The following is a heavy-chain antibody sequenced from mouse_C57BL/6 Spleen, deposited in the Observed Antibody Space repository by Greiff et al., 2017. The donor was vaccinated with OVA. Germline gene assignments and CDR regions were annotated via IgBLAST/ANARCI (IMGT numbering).Heavy chain of an antibody. V-gene: IGHV1-9*01. CDR2: ILPGSGST. CDR3: ARYNYVPYWYFDV. Sequence: VQLQESGAELMKPGASVKLSCKATGYTFTGYWIEWVKQRPGHGLEWIGEILPGSGSTNYNEKFKGNATFTADTSSNTAYMQLSSLTTEDSAIYYCARYNYVPYWYFDVWGTGTTVTVSS. CDR1: GYTFTGYW. D-gene: IGHD1-3*01. J-gene: IGHJ1*03.